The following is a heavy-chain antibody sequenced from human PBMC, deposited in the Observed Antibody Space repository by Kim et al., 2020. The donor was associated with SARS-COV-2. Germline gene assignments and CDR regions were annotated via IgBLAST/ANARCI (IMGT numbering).Heavy chain of an antibody. J-gene: IGHJ4*02. CDR2: IFNSGSI. Sequence: SETLSLTCTVSGGSISGYYWSWIRQPPGKGLEWIGYIFNSGSINYNPSLNSRVTISLATSKKQFSLKLSSVTAADTAVYYCARGVMDYDTSGYYLDSWGQGALVTVSS. CDR1: GGSISGYY. D-gene: IGHD3-22*01. V-gene: IGHV4-59*01. CDR3: ARGVMDYDTSGYYLDS.